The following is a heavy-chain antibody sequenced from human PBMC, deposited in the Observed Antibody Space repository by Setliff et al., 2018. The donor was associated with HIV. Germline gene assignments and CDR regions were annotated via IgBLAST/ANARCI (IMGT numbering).Heavy chain of an antibody. CDR2: IYYSGNT. V-gene: IGHV4-39*07. D-gene: IGHD2-21*02. J-gene: IGHJ2*01. Sequence: SETLSLTCTVSGGSISSSSYYWGWIRQPPGKGLEWIGSIYYSGNTYYNPSLKSRVTMSVDTSKNQFSLNLNSVTAADTALYYCARHDGTYCGGDCYLLGYFDLWGRGTLVTVAS. CDR1: GGSISSSSYY. CDR3: ARHDGTYCGGDCYLLGYFDL.